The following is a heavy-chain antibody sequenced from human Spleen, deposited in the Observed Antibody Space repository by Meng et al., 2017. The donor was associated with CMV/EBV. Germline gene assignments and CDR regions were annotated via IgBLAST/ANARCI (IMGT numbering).Heavy chain of an antibody. V-gene: IGHV4-34*01. J-gene: IGHJ2*01. Sequence: CAVYGVSFSGYYWSWIRQPPGKGLEWIGEINHSGSANYNPSLKSRVTISVDTSKNQFSLKLSSVTAADTAMYYCARGTKLVSPYFDLWGRGTLVTVSS. CDR2: INHSGSA. D-gene: IGHD3-9*01. CDR1: GVSFSGYY. CDR3: ARGTKLVSPYFDL.